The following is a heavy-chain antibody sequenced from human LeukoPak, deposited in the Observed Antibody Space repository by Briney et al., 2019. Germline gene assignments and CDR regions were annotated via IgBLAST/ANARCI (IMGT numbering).Heavy chain of an antibody. D-gene: IGHD6-6*01. CDR3: AGVFIAARRSRGYYYYMDV. Sequence: ASVKVSCKASGGTFSSYAISWVRQAPGQGLEWMGGIIPIFGTANYAQKFQGRVTITTDESTSTAYMELSSLRSEDTAVYYCAGVFIAARRSRGYYYYMDVWGKGTTVTVSS. J-gene: IGHJ6*03. CDR2: IIPIFGTA. CDR1: GGTFSSYA. V-gene: IGHV1-69*05.